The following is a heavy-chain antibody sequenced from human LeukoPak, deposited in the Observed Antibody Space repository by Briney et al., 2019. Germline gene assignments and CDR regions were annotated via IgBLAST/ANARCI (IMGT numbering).Heavy chain of an antibody. J-gene: IGHJ5*02. CDR1: GGSIGSRSFY. V-gene: IGHV4-39*01. Sequence: PSETLSLTCNVSGGSIGSRSFYWGWIRPPPGKGLEFIGSIDHSGNTNYNSSLKSRVTISADTSRNQFSLKLRSVTAADTAVYYCARRTSGGYSGYIDRWGQGTLVSVSS. D-gene: IGHD5-12*01. CDR2: IDHSGNT. CDR3: ARRTSGGYSGYIDR.